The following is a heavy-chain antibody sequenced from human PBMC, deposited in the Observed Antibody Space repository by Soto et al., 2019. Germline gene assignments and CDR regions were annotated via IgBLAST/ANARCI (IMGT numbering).Heavy chain of an antibody. Sequence: SETLSLTCAVYGGSFSGYYWSWIRQPPGKGLEWIGEINHSGSTNYNPSLKSRVTISVDTSKNQFSLKLSSVTAADTAVYYCARGLGYCSSTSCYWVYYYGMDVWGQGTTVTV. CDR2: INHSGST. V-gene: IGHV4-34*01. CDR3: ARGLGYCSSTSCYWVYYYGMDV. CDR1: GGSFSGYY. D-gene: IGHD2-2*01. J-gene: IGHJ6*02.